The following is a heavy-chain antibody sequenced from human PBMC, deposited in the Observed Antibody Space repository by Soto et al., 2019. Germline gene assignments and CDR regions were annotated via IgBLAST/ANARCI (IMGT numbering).Heavy chain of an antibody. CDR3: ARVLRRGGNVDTAPVD. CDR1: GYTFTSYA. J-gene: IGHJ4*02. Sequence: QVQLVQSGAEEKKPGASVKVSCKASGYTFTSYAMHWVRQAPGQRLEWMGWINAGNGNTKYSQKFQGRVTITRDTSASTAYMELSSLRSEDTAVYYCARVLRRGGNVDTAPVDWGQGTLVTVSS. CDR2: INAGNGNT. D-gene: IGHD5-18*01. V-gene: IGHV1-3*05.